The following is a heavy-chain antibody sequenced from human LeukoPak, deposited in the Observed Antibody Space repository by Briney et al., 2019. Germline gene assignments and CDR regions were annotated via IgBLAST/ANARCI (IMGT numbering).Heavy chain of an antibody. Sequence: GGSLRLSCAASGFTFSDYYMSWIRQAPGKGLEWVSYISSSGSTIYYADSVKGRFTISRNNAKNSLYLQMNSLRAEDTAVYYCARERGQQLVRDPLDYWGQGTLVTVSS. CDR1: GFTFSDYY. V-gene: IGHV3-11*01. D-gene: IGHD6-13*01. CDR3: ARERGQQLVRDPLDY. J-gene: IGHJ4*02. CDR2: ISSSGSTI.